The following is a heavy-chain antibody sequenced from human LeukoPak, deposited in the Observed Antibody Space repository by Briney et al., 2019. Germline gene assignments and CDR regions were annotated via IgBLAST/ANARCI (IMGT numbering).Heavy chain of an antibody. CDR2: IRNKASSYTT. CDR3: ARDSTTYCWDY. D-gene: IGHD2-8*02. Sequence: PGGSLRLSCAASGFTFSDHFMDWVRQAPGKGLEWVGRIRNKASSYTTEYAASVRGRFSVSRDDSRNSLYLQMNSMKTEDTAVYYCARDSTTYCWDYWGQGTLVTVSS. CDR1: GFTFSDHF. V-gene: IGHV3-72*01. J-gene: IGHJ4*02.